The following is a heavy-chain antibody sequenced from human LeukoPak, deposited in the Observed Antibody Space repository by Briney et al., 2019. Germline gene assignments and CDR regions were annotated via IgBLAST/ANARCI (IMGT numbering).Heavy chain of an antibody. D-gene: IGHD6-13*01. J-gene: IGHJ4*02. CDR1: GGSISSSSYY. Sequence: PPETLSLTCTVSGGSISSSSYYWGWIRQPPGKGLEWIGSIYYSGSTYYNPSLKSRVTISVDTSKNQFSLKLSSVAAADTAVYYCASPDRGSSWPYYWGQGTLVTVSS. CDR2: IYYSGST. CDR3: ASPDRGSSWPYY. V-gene: IGHV4-39*01.